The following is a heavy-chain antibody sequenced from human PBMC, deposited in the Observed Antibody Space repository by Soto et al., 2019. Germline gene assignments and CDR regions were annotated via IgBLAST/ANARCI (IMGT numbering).Heavy chain of an antibody. CDR2: VSHSGRT. CDR1: CGSIIPYS. J-gene: IGHJ5*02. CDR3: ARLLGGYDDYGGWFAP. V-gene: IGHV4-59*01. Sequence: PSETLSLTCTISCGSIIPYSWTWIRQSPGKGLEWIGYVSHSGRTFYTPSLKSRLTMSLDTSRSQFSLRLKSVSAADTAVYYCARLLGGYDDYGGWFAPWGQGTLVTVSS. D-gene: IGHD4-17*01.